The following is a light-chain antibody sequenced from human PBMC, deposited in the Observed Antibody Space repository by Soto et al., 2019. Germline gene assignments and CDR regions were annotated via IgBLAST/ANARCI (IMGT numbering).Light chain of an antibody. CDR1: QSISSW. CDR2: DAS. CDR3: QQYNSYWT. J-gene: IGKJ1*01. Sequence: DIQMTQSASTLSTSVGDRVTITCRASQSISSWLAWYQQKPGKAPKLLIYDASSFESGVPSRFSGSGSGTEFTLTISSLQPDDFATYNCQQYNSYWTFGQGTKVEIK. V-gene: IGKV1-5*01.